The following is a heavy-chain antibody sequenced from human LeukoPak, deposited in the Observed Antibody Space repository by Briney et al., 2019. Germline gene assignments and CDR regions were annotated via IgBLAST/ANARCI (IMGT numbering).Heavy chain of an antibody. CDR1: GFTFSSYA. V-gene: IGHV3-23*01. CDR2: ISGSGGST. CDR3: AKVRYFDWLFG. J-gene: IGHJ4*02. Sequence: GGSLRLSCAASGFTFSSYAMSWVRQAPGKGLEWVSAISGSGGSTYYADSVKGRFTISRDNSENTLYLQMNSLRAEDTAVYYCAKVRYFDWLFGWGQGTLVTVSS. D-gene: IGHD3-9*01.